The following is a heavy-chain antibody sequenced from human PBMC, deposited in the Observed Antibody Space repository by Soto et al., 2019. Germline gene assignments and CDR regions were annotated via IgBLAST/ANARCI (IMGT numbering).Heavy chain of an antibody. CDR2: ISGSGGST. J-gene: IGHJ6*02. CDR1: GFTLSSYA. D-gene: IGHD6-13*01. Sequence: EVQLLESGGGWVQPGGSLRLSCAASGFTLSSYAMSWVRQAPGKGLEWVSAISGSGGSTYYADSVKGRFTISRDNSKNTLYLQMNSLRAEDTAVYYCAKGLIAAAKGYYYYYGMDVWGQGTTVTVSS. CDR3: AKGLIAAAKGYYYYYGMDV. V-gene: IGHV3-23*01.